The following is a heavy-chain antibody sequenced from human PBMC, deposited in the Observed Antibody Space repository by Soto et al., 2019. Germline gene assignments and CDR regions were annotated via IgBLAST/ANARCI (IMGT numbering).Heavy chain of an antibody. CDR2: IYYSGST. J-gene: IGHJ6*02. V-gene: IGHV4-30-4*01. CDR1: GGSISSGDYY. CDR3: ASSWYVRVYGMDV. Sequence: PSETLSLTCTVSGGSISSGDYYWSWIRQPPGKGLEWIVYIYYSGSTYYNPTLKSRVTISVDTSKNQFSLKLSSVTAADTAVYYCASSWYVRVYGMDVWGQGTTVTVSS. D-gene: IGHD6-13*01.